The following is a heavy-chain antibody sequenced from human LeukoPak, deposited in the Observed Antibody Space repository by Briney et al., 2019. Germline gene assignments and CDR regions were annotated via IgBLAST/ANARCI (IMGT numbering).Heavy chain of an antibody. CDR3: ARLVDYGSGSH. CDR1: GGSISSYY. J-gene: IGHJ4*02. D-gene: IGHD3-10*01. Sequence: SGTLSLTCTVSGGSISSYYWSWTRQPPGKGLEWIGYFYYSGSTNYNPSLKSRVTISVDTSKNQFSLKLRSVTAADTAVYYCARLVDYGSGSHWGQGTLVIVSS. CDR2: FYYSGST. V-gene: IGHV4-59*08.